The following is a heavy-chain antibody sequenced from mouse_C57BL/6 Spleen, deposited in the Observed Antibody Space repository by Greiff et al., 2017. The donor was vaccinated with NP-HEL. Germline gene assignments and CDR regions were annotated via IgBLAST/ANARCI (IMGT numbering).Heavy chain of an antibody. CDR2: INYDGSST. Sequence: EVKLMESEGGLVQPGSSMKLSCTASGFTFSDYYMAWVRQVPEKGLEWVANINYDGSSTYYLDSLKSRFIISRDNAKNILYLQMSSLKSEDTDTYYCARDWGYYGYEEGYAMDYWGQGTSVTVSS. CDR3: ARDWGYYGYEEGYAMDY. V-gene: IGHV5-16*01. CDR1: GFTFSDYY. J-gene: IGHJ4*01. D-gene: IGHD2-2*01.